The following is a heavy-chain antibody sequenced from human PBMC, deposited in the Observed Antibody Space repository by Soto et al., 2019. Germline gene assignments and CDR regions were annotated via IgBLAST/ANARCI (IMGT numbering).Heavy chain of an antibody. CDR1: GYNFITDW. CDR2: IDPTDSYT. CDR3: ARLSRASFALDV. J-gene: IGHJ6*02. D-gene: IGHD3-16*01. Sequence: ISCKGSGYNFITDWISWVRQMPGKGLEWMGRIDPTDSYTKYSPSLEGHVTISADKSISTAYLQWSSLKASDSAVYYCARLSRASFALDVWGQGTTVTVSS. V-gene: IGHV5-10-1*01.